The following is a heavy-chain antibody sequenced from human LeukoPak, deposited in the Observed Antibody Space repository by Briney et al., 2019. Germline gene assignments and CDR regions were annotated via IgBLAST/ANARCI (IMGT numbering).Heavy chain of an antibody. J-gene: IGHJ6*03. D-gene: IGHD2-2*03. Sequence: GGSLRLSCAASGFTFSSYWMSWVRQAPGKGLEWVANIKQDGSEKYYVDSVKGRFTISRDNAKNSLYLQMNSLRADDTAVYYCGREREMDIVVVPAGLYYYYMDVWGKGTTVTVSS. CDR1: GFTFSSYW. CDR3: GREREMDIVVVPAGLYYYYMDV. CDR2: IKQDGSEK. V-gene: IGHV3-7*01.